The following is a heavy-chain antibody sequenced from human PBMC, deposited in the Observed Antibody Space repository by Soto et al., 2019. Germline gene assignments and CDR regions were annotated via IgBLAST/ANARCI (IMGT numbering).Heavy chain of an antibody. J-gene: IGHJ6*02. CDR3: AKEVRHILNGSDYYGLDV. V-gene: IGHV3-30*18. Sequence: XGFLRLSFGASGFIFGSYGMHWVGQAPGKGLEWVAYISYDGSNKYYADSVKGRITISRDNSKNTLYLQMNSLRAEDTAVYYCAKEVRHILNGSDYYGLDVWGQGTTVTVSS. D-gene: IGHD3-9*01. CDR1: GFIFGSYG. CDR2: ISYDGSNK.